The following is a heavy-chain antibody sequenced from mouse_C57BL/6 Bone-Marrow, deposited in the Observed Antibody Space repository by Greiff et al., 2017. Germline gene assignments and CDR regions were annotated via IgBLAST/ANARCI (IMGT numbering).Heavy chain of an antibody. CDR3: ARGLRFWFAY. CDR1: GYTFTDYY. D-gene: IGHD1-1*01. Sequence: VQLQQSGPVLVKPGASVQMSCKASGYTFTDYYMNWVKQSHGKSLEWIGVINPYNGGTSYNQKFKGKATLTVDKSSSTAYMELNSLTSEDSAVYYCARGLRFWFAYWGQGTLVTVSA. CDR2: INPYNGGT. V-gene: IGHV1-19*01. J-gene: IGHJ3*01.